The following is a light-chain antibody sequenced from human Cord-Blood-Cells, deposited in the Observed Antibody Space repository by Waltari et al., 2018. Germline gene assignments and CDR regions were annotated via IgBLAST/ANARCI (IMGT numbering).Light chain of an antibody. CDR2: AAS. V-gene: IGKV1-39*01. Sequence: DILLTPSPSPLSAPVADRVTSTCRASQSISSYLNWYQQKPGKAPKLLIYAASSLQSGVPSRFSGSASGTDFTLTISRLQPEDFATYYCQQSYSTPYTFGQGTKLEIK. J-gene: IGKJ2*01. CDR3: QQSYSTPYT. CDR1: QSISSY.